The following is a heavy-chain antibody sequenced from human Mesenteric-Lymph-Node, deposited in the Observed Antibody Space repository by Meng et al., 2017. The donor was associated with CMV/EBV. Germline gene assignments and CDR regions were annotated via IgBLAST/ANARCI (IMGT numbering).Heavy chain of an antibody. V-gene: IGHV4-38-2*02. Sequence: SETLSLTCTVSGYSISSGYYWGWIRQPPGKGLEWIGSIYHSGSTYYNPSLKSRVTISVDTSKNQFSLKLSSVTAADTAVYYCARAGLTTVVTPIDYWGQGTLVTVSS. J-gene: IGHJ4*02. CDR1: GYSISSGYY. CDR2: IYHSGST. D-gene: IGHD4-23*01. CDR3: ARAGLTTVVTPIDY.